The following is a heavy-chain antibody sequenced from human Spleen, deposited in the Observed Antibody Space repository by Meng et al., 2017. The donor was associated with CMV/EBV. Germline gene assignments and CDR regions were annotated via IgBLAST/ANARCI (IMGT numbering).Heavy chain of an antibody. Sequence: SCKASGGTFPTYAITWVRQAPGQGLEWMGEIIPIFSKATYAQKFQGRVTITTDESTSTAYMELSSLTSDDTAVYYCARHLVGPTYFDYWGQGTLVTVSS. J-gene: IGHJ4*02. V-gene: IGHV1-69*05. D-gene: IGHD1-26*01. CDR2: IIPIFSKA. CDR3: ARHLVGPTYFDY. CDR1: GGTFPTYA.